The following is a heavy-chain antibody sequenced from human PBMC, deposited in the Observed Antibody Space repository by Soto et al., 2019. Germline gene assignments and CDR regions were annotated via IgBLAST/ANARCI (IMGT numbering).Heavy chain of an antibody. CDR3: AKRPLWCGDRNWGYY. J-gene: IGHJ4*02. V-gene: IGHV3-23*01. Sequence: GGSLRLSCAASGFTFSSYAMSWVRQAPGKGLEWVSAISGSGGSTYYAASVKGRFTISRDNSKNTLYLQMTSLRAEDTAVYYCAKRPLWCGDRNWGYYWGQGTLVTVSS. D-gene: IGHD3-10*01. CDR1: GFTFSSYA. CDR2: ISGSGGST.